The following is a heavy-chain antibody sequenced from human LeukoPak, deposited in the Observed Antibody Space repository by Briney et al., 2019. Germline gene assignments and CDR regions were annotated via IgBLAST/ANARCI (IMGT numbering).Heavy chain of an antibody. Sequence: GGSLRLSCAASGFTFINYAMTWVRQAPGKGLEWVAVISYDGSNKYYADSVKGRFTISRDNSKNTLYLQMNSLRAEDTAVYYCAKGPKGRSYYYYYGMDVWGQGTTVTVSS. V-gene: IGHV3-30*18. D-gene: IGHD3-10*01. CDR1: GFTFINYA. J-gene: IGHJ6*02. CDR2: ISYDGSNK. CDR3: AKGPKGRSYYYYYGMDV.